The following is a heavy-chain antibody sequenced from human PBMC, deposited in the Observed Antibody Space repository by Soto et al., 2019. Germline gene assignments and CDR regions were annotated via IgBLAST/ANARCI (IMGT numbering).Heavy chain of an antibody. V-gene: IGHV2-5*02. Sequence: SGPTLVNPTQTLTLTCTFSGFSLSTSGVGVGWIRQPPEKALEWLALIYWDDDKRYNPSLNSRLTITKDTSKNQVVLTMTYMDPVDTATYYCAHRRPYRSSWNWGNFDFWGTGTQVTVSS. CDR3: AHRRPYRSSWNWGNFDF. J-gene: IGHJ4*02. CDR2: IYWDDDK. D-gene: IGHD6-13*01. CDR1: GFSLSTSGVG.